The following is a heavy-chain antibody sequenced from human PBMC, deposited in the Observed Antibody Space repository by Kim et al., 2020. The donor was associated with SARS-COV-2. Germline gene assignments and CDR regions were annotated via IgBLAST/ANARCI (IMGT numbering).Heavy chain of an antibody. CDR2: T. D-gene: IGHD3-10*01. J-gene: IGHJ4*02. Sequence: TYYADSVKGRFTISRDNSKNTLYLQMNSLRAEDTAVYYCAKGSSSYYFDYWGQGTLVTVSS. CDR3: AKGSSSYYFDY. V-gene: IGHV3-NL1*01.